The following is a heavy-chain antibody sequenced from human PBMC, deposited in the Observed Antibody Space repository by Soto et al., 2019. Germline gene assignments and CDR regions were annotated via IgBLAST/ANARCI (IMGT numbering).Heavy chain of an antibody. Sequence: QITLEESGPTLVKPTQTLMLTCTFSGFSLSASGVGVGWTRQPPGKTLEWLAVIYWDDDKRYSPSLRNRLTLTTPAAQHQVFFRLTDSASVDAATYYCGLSRGGRGASFGYWCQRTLVTVSS. V-gene: IGHV2-5*02. CDR2: IYWDDDK. CDR1: GFSLSASGVG. J-gene: IGHJ4*02. D-gene: IGHD3-16*01. CDR3: GLSRGGRGASFGY.